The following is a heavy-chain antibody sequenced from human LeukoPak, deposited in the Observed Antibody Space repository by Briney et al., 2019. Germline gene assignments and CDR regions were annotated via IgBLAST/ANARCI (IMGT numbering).Heavy chain of an antibody. CDR1: GLTFSTYW. Sequence: PGGSLRLSCAASGLTFSTYWMSWVRQAPGKGLEWVANIKQDGSENYYVDSVKGRFAISRDNAKNSLYLQMNSLRVEDTAVYYCARGYFSSSGRGMDVWGQGTTVTVSS. V-gene: IGHV3-7*01. CDR3: ARGYFSSSGRGMDV. J-gene: IGHJ6*02. D-gene: IGHD6-13*01. CDR2: IKQDGSEN.